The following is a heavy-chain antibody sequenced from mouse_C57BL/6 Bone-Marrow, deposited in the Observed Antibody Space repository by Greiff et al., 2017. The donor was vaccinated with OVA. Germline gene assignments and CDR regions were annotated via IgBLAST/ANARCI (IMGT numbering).Heavy chain of an antibody. D-gene: IGHD1-1*01. Sequence: QVQLQQPGAELVRPGTSVKLSCKASGYTFTNYWMHWVKQRPGQGLEWIGVIAPSDSYTNYNQKFKGRATLTVDTSSSTAYMHLRSLTSEDSAVYYCAHYGSRLYLHYWGQGTSLTVSS. CDR3: AHYGSRLYLHY. J-gene: IGHJ2*02. CDR2: IAPSDSYT. V-gene: IGHV1-59*01. CDR1: GYTFTNYW.